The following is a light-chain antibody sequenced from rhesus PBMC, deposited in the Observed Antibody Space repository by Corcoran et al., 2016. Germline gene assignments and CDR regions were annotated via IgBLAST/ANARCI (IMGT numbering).Light chain of an antibody. CDR3: LQDYSPPLT. CDR2: AAS. CDR1: QGSNKE. Sequence: DIKMTQSPSSLSASVGDRVTVTCRASQGSNKELSWYKQKPGKAPTLLIFAASNLQTGVSSRLRGSGSGTDFTLTISSLQPEDVATYFCLQDYSPPLTFGQGTKVEIK. V-gene: IGKV1-94*01. J-gene: IGKJ1*01.